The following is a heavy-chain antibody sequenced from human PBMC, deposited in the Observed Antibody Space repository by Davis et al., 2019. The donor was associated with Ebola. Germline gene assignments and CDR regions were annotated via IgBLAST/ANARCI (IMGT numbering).Heavy chain of an antibody. D-gene: IGHD4-23*01. V-gene: IGHV5-10-1*01. CDR1: GYSFSNYW. Sequence: KVSCKGSGYSFSNYWITWVRQMPGKGLEWMGRIDPRDSYTNYSPSFQGHVTISVDKSISTAYVEWSSLKASDTAMYYCARTRASYGSISYYYAMDVWGQGTLVTVSS. CDR3: ARTRASYGSISYYYAMDV. J-gene: IGHJ6*02. CDR2: IDPRDSYT.